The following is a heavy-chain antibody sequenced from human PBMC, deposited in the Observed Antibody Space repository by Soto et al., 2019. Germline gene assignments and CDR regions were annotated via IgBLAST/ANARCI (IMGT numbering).Heavy chain of an antibody. CDR1: GFTFGPHW. V-gene: IGHV3-7*01. Sequence: EVQLVESGGGLVQPGGSLRLSCAASGFTFGPHWMSWVRQTPGTGLELVANIKHDGSEKDYVDSVKGRVTISRDNAKNLLYLQMHSLRVEDTAVYYCARRADSGSWSRFDYWGQGTLVTVSS. CDR2: IKHDGSEK. D-gene: IGHD6-13*01. J-gene: IGHJ4*02. CDR3: ARRADSGSWSRFDY.